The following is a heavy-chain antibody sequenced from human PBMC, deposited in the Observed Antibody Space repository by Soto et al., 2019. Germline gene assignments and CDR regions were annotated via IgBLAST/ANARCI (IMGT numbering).Heavy chain of an antibody. CDR3: AKDLKGRAGYRNAFDI. CDR1: GFTFSSYS. J-gene: IGHJ3*02. V-gene: IGHV3-48*01. Sequence: PGGSLRLACAASGFTFSSYSMNWVRQAPGKGLERVSYISSSSSTIYYADSVKGRFTISRDNSKNTLYLQMNSLRAEDTAVYYCAKDLKGRAGYRNAFDIWGQGTMVTVSS. D-gene: IGHD4-4*01. CDR2: ISSSSSTI.